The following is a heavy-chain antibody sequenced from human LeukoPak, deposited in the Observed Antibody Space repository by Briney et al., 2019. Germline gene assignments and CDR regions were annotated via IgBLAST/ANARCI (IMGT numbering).Heavy chain of an antibody. CDR2: ISAYNGNT. J-gene: IGHJ4*02. Sequence: ASVKVSCKASGYTFTGYYMHWVRQAPGQGLEWMGWISAYNGNTNYAQKLQGRVTMTTDTSTSTAYMELRSLRSDDTAVYYCARDLGQWEQTFDYWGQGTLVTVSS. V-gene: IGHV1-18*04. CDR1: GYTFTGYY. D-gene: IGHD1-26*01. CDR3: ARDLGQWEQTFDY.